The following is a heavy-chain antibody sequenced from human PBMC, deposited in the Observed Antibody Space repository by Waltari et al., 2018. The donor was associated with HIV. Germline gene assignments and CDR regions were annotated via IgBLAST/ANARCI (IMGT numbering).Heavy chain of an antibody. CDR2: IWNDESNK. V-gene: IGHV3-33*01. CDR3: ARGYTSSPGVWLLSY. D-gene: IGHD6-13*01. CDR1: GFTFNTYG. J-gene: IGHJ4*02. Sequence: QVQLVESGGGVVQPGRSLRLSCAASGFTFNTYGMHWVRQAPGKGVGGVAVIWNDESNKYYAYSVTGRFTISRDNSKNTLYLQMNSLRADDTAVYYCARGYTSSPGVWLLSYWGQGTLVTVSS.